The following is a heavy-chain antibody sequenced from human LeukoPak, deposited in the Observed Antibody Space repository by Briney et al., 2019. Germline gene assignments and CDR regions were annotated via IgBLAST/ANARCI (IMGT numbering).Heavy chain of an antibody. Sequence: GGSLRLSCEGSGLTFSSFAMNWVRQAPGKGPEWVASISGNGRDTYYADSVKGRFTISRDSPDNTLYLQMNGLRTDDTAVYYCTKDQEIATIGGYFDSWGQGTLVTVSS. D-gene: IGHD5-24*01. J-gene: IGHJ4*03. V-gene: IGHV3-23*01. CDR3: TKDQEIATIGGYFDS. CDR1: GLTFSSFA. CDR2: ISGNGRDT.